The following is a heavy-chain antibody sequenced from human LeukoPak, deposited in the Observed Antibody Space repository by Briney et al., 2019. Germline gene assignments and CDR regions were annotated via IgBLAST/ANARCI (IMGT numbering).Heavy chain of an antibody. CDR3: ARDLRRYCSSTSCYASFGY. D-gene: IGHD2-2*01. CDR2: INWNGGST. V-gene: IGHV3-20*04. CDR1: GFTFDDYG. Sequence: PGGSLRLSCAASGFTFDDYGMSWVRQAPGKGLEWVPGINWNGGSTGYADSVKGRFTISRDNAKNSLYLQMNSLRAEDTALYYCARDLRRYCSSTSCYASFGYWGQGTLVTVSS. J-gene: IGHJ4*02.